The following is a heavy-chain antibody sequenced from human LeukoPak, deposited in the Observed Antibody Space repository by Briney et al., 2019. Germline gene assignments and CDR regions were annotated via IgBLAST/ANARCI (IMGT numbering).Heavy chain of an antibody. D-gene: IGHD3-3*01. V-gene: IGHV3-48*03. CDR2: SSSSGSTI. CDR1: GFTFSSYE. CDR3: ARALLPVRFLGYYGMDV. Sequence: GGSLRLSCAASGFTFSSYEMNWVRQAPGKGLEGVSYSSSSGSTIYYADSVKGRFTISRDNAKNSLYLQMNSLRAEDTAVYYCARALLPVRFLGYYGMDVWGQGTTVTVSS. J-gene: IGHJ6*02.